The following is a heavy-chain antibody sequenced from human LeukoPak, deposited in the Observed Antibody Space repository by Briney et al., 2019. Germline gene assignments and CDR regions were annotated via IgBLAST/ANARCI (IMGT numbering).Heavy chain of an antibody. CDR3: AREHYYDSSGLFAFQH. V-gene: IGHV3-30-3*01. Sequence: GGSLRLSCAASGFTFSSYAMHWVRQAPGKGLEWVAVISYDGSNKYYADSVKGRFTISRDNSKNTLYLQMNSLRAEDTAVYYCAREHYYDSSGLFAFQHWGQGTLVTVSS. J-gene: IGHJ1*01. D-gene: IGHD3-22*01. CDR1: GFTFSSYA. CDR2: ISYDGSNK.